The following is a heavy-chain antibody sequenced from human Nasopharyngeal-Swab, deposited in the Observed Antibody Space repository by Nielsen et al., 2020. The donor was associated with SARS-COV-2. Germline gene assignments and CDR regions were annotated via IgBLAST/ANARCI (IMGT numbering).Heavy chain of an antibody. V-gene: IGHV1-8*01. CDR2: MNPNSGNT. Sequence: ASVKVSCKASGYTFTSYDINWVRQATGQGLEWMGWMNPNSGNTGYAQKFQGRVTMTRNTSISTAYMELSSLRSEDTAVYYCARALTRSITIFGVVIPNLFDPWGQGTLVTFSS. CDR3: ARALTRSITIFGVVIPNLFDP. J-gene: IGHJ5*02. CDR1: GYTFTSYD. D-gene: IGHD3-3*01.